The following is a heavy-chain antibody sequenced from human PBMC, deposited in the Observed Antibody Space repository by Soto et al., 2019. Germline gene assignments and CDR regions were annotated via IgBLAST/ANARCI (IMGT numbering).Heavy chain of an antibody. D-gene: IGHD2-2*01. CDR2: INHHSCGT. J-gene: IGHJ6*02. CDR3: ARGGGTYCSSTSCQNYGMDV. Sequence: ASVPVSWMGSLYTFTCYHMHCVRQAPGQGLAGLGWINHHSCGTYIPRKFQGRLTIHCHSSISTAYMELIRLTAAGPPVYFCARGGGTYCSSTSCQNYGMDVWGQGTTVTVSS. CDR1: LYTFTCYH. V-gene: IGHV1-2*02.